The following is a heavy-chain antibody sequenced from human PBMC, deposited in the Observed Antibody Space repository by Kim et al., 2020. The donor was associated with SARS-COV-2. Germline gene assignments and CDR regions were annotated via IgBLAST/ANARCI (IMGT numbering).Heavy chain of an antibody. CDR3: ARVVSAYCGGDCYPGAFDY. D-gene: IGHD2-21*02. J-gene: IGHJ4*02. Sequence: RLTISRANSTNKLYLQMNSLRAEDTAVYYCARVVSAYCGGDCYPGAFDYWGQGTLVTVSS. V-gene: IGHV3-30*07.